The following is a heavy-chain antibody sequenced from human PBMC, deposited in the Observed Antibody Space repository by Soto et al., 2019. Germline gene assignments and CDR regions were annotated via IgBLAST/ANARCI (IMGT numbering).Heavy chain of an antibody. CDR2: VYYTGRT. J-gene: IGHJ4*02. CDR1: GGSVSTGNYY. V-gene: IGHV4-39*01. CDR3: ARHPEAYCSSTRCYVSNYFDP. Sequence: QLQLQESGPGLVKSSETLSLTCTVSGGSVSTGNYYWGWIRQPLGNGLEWIGTVYYTGRTYCHPSLRSRVVRAVDTSNHQFSLKLISVTAADTAVYFCARHPEAYCSSTRCYVSNYFDPWGQGTLVTVSS. D-gene: IGHD2-2*01.